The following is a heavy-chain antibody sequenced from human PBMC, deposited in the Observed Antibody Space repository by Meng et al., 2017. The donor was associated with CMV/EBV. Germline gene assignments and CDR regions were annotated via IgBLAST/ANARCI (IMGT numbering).Heavy chain of an antibody. D-gene: IGHD3-22*01. Sequence: SETLSLTCAISGDSVSSNSAAWNWIRQSPSRGLEWLGRTYYRSKWYNDYAVSVKSRITINPDTSKNQFSLQLNSVTPEDTAVYYCARWGFYYDSSGYYYDYYYYYGMDVWGQGTTVTVSS. CDR2: TYYRSKWYN. J-gene: IGHJ6*02. CDR1: GDSVSSNSAA. V-gene: IGHV6-1*01. CDR3: ARWGFYYDSSGYYYDYYYYYGMDV.